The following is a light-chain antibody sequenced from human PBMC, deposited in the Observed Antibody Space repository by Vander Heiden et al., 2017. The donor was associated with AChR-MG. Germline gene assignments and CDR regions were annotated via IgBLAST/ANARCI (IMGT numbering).Light chain of an antibody. CDR2: GAS. CDR1: QSLDSLY. CDR3: QQDRNFWT. Sequence: PGESATLSCRASQSLDSLYLAWYQQRPGQAPRLLIYGASSRAIGIPDRYSGTASGTEFTLTISRLEAEDSAVYYCQQDRNFWTFGQGTKVEI. J-gene: IGKJ1*01. V-gene: IGKV3-20*01.